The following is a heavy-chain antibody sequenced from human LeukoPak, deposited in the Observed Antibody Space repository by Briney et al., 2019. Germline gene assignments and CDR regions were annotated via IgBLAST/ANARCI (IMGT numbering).Heavy chain of an antibody. J-gene: IGHJ4*02. CDR1: GSTSGDDA. D-gene: IGHD3-16*01. CDR3: ARDANDYASPPDY. Sequence: GRSLRLSCTASGSTSGDDALNWVRQAPGKGLEWVSYISSSGGSLKYYADSVTGRFTVSRDNAKNSLYLQMNSLRAEDTAVYYCARDANDYASPPDYWGQGTLVTVSS. CDR2: ISSSGGSLK. V-gene: IGHV3-48*01.